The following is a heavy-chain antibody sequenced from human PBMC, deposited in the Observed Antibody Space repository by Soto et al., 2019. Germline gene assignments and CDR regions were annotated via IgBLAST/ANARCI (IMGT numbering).Heavy chain of an antibody. CDR2: ISGSGGST. D-gene: IGHD2-2*01. CDR3: AKDSTSSAIRRFDP. V-gene: IGHV3-23*01. Sequence: CGSLRLSSAASGFTFISYAINCIRQAPGRGLEWVSAISGSGGSTYYADSVKGRFSISRDNSKNTLYLQMNSLRAEDTAVYYCAKDSTSSAIRRFDPWGQGTLVTVSS. J-gene: IGHJ5*02. CDR1: GFTFISYA.